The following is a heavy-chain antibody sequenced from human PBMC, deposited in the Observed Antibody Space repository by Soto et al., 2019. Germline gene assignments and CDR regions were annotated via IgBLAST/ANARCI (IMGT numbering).Heavy chain of an antibody. J-gene: IGHJ4*01. CDR3: AYGSSSAWIDY. D-gene: IGHD6-25*01. Sequence: PSETLSLTCSVSGDSMRGYHFYWGWIRQAPGKGLEWIGSAYFSGGNTYYSPSLKSRVSISVDTSKNEFSLRLTSLTAADTAVYFCAYGSSSAWIDYWGHLTLVTVSS. CDR1: GDSMRGYHFY. V-gene: IGHV4-39*01. CDR2: AYFSGGNT.